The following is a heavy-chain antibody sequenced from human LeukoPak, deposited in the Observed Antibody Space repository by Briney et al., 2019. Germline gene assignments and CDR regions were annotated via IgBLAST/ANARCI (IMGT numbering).Heavy chain of an antibody. V-gene: IGHV3-30*18. D-gene: IGHD3-22*01. CDR2: ISYDGSNK. CDR1: GFTFSSYG. CDR3: AKLAQYYYDSSGYYSHPHDAFDI. J-gene: IGHJ3*02. Sequence: GRSLRLSCAASGFTFSSYGMHWVRQAPGKGLEWVAVISYDGSNKYYADSVKGRFTISRDNSKNTLYLQMNSLRAEDTAVYYCAKLAQYYYDSSGYYSHPHDAFDIWGQGTMVTVSS.